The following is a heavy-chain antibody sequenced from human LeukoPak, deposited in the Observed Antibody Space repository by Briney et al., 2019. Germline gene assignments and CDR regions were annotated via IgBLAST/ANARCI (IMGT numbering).Heavy chain of an antibody. D-gene: IGHD2-15*01. J-gene: IGHJ4*02. CDR3: AKGNNGCYDS. CDR2: ISAGAGTT. V-gene: IGHV3-23*01. CDR1: GFTFSSFP. Sequence: GGSLRLSCAASGFTFSSFPMSWVRQAPGKGLEWVSAISAGAGTTYYADSVKGRFTISRDNSKNTLYMQMNSLRAEDTAVYYCAKGNNGCYDSWGQGTLVTVSS.